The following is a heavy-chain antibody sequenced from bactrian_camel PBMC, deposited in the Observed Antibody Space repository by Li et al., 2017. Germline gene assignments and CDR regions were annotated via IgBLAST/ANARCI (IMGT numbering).Heavy chain of an antibody. CDR2: IRQGDQRT. J-gene: IGHJ4*01. D-gene: IGHD2*01. Sequence: HVQLVESGGGLVQAGGSLKLSCVASQFTFSSSRSCMGWFRQAPGKDREGVAAIRQGDQRTTYADSVKGRFTMSQGDAENTAYLQMNSLNPEDTAVYYCAAAGGYIPALVALRESSYKFWGQGTQVTVSS. CDR3: AAAGGYIPALVALRESSYKF. CDR1: QFTFSSSRSC. V-gene: IGHV3-3*01.